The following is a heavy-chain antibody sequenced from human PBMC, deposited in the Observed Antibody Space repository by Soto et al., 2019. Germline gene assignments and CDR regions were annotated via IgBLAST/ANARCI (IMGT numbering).Heavy chain of an antibody. CDR2: IPGSGATT. J-gene: IGHJ4*01. CDR1: GFTFHNYV. V-gene: IGHV3-23*01. D-gene: IGHD3-16*01. CDR3: VKAGGGLDMILEY. Sequence: HLLESGGGLVQPGESLRLSCTASGFTFHNYVMTWVRQAPGKGLEWVSAIPGSGATTYYADSVKGRFTISRDNSKNPLYLQMNSLSADDTALYQCVKAGGGLDMILEYWGQGALVTVSS.